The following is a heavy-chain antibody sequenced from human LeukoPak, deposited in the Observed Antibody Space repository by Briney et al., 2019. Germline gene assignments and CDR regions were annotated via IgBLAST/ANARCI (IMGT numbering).Heavy chain of an antibody. CDR3: AREFGYYGSGSLYFDY. J-gene: IGHJ4*02. V-gene: IGHV3-48*03. CDR2: ISSSGRTI. D-gene: IGHD3-10*01. Sequence: GGSLRLSCAASGFTFSSYEMNWVRQAPGKGLEWVSYISSSGRTIYYADSVKGRFTISRDNAKNSLYLQMNSLRAEDTAVYYCAREFGYYGSGSLYFDYWGQGTLVTVSS. CDR1: GFTFSSYE.